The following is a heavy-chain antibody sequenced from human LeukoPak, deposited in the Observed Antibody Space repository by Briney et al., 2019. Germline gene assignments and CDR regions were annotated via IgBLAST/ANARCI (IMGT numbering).Heavy chain of an antibody. CDR3: ARDNPRGWAAMYITWAGSNFDY. Sequence: SETLSLTCTVSGGSNSSSSYYWGWIRQPPGKGLEWIGSIYYSGSTYYNPSLKSRVTISVDTSKNQFSLKLSSVTAADTAVYYCARDNPRGWAAMYITWAGSNFDYWGQGTLVTVSS. CDR2: IYYSGST. J-gene: IGHJ4*02. D-gene: IGHD1-14*01. CDR1: GGSNSSSSYY. V-gene: IGHV4-39*07.